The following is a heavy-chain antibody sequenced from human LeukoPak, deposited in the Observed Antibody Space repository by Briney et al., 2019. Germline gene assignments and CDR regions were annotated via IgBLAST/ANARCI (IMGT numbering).Heavy chain of an antibody. CDR1: GYTFTDYY. V-gene: IGHV1-2*02. CDR2: INPNSGGT. J-gene: IGHJ2*01. CDR3: ARGSYYYDTGGYYNWYFDL. Sequence: ASVKVSCKPSGYTFTDYYMHWVRQAPGQGLEWMGWINPNSGGTNYAQKFQGRVTMTRDTSISTAYMELSRLRSDDTAVYYCARGSYYYDTGGYYNWYFDLWGRGTLVTVSS. D-gene: IGHD3-22*01.